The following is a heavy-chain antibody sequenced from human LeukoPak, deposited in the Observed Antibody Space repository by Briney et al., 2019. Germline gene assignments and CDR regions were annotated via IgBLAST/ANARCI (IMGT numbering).Heavy chain of an antibody. Sequence: SETLSLTCTVSGGSISSYYWSWIRQPPGKGLEWIGYIYYSGCTNYNPSLKSRVTISVDTSKNQFSLKLSSVTAADTAVYYCARDRADYGDYLDWFDPWGQGTLVTVSS. D-gene: IGHD4-17*01. J-gene: IGHJ5*02. CDR2: IYYSGCT. V-gene: IGHV4-59*01. CDR1: GGSISSYY. CDR3: ARDRADYGDYLDWFDP.